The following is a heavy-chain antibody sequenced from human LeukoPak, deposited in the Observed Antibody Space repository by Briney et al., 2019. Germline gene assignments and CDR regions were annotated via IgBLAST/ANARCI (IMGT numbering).Heavy chain of an antibody. CDR2: IYHSGST. CDR1: GGSISSGGYY. J-gene: IGHJ4*02. CDR3: ARKGYTSNWYWTDY. Sequence: SETLSLTCTVSGGSISSGGYYWSWIRQHPGKGLEWIGYIYHSGSTYYNPSLKSRGTMSVDTSRNQFSLRLSSVTAADTAVYYCARKGYTSNWYWTDYWGQGTLVTVSS. V-gene: IGHV4-31*03. D-gene: IGHD6-13*01.